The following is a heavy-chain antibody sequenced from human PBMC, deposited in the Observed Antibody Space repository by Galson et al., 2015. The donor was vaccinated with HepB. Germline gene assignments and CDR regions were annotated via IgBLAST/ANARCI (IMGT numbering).Heavy chain of an antibody. Sequence: SLRLSCAASGFMFGAYSMNWVRQTPGKGLEWLSSIDSTSAYLYYADSVMGRFTISRDNAKNSLYLQMHSLRAEDTAVYFCVRVHEIHAQSYKYGYGMDVWGQGTPVTVSS. CDR1: GFMFGAYS. D-gene: IGHD3-10*01. J-gene: IGHJ6*02. V-gene: IGHV3-21*06. CDR3: VRVHEIHAQSYKYGYGMDV. CDR2: IDSTSAYL.